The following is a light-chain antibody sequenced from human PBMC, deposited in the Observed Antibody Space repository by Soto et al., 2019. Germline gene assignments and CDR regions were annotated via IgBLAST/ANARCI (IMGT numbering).Light chain of an antibody. CDR1: QSISSW. J-gene: IGKJ1*01. CDR2: DAS. Sequence: DIQMTQSPSTLSASVGDRVTITCRASQSISSWLAWYQQKPGKAPKLLLYDASTLQSGVPSRFSGSGSGTDFTLTISRLHPDDFATYYCQQYNTFPWTFGQGTMVDIK. CDR3: QQYNTFPWT. V-gene: IGKV1-5*01.